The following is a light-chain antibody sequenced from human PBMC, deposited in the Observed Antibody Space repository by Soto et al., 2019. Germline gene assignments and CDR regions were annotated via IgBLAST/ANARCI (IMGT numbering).Light chain of an antibody. J-gene: IGLJ1*01. Sequence: SALTQRPSASGSPGQLVTISCTGTKKDIGVYDFVFRYQHHPGKAPRLIIYVVVQWPSGVPDRFSGSKSSNTASLTVSGLQAADEADYFCKSYAGSNTDVFGSGTKVTVL. V-gene: IGLV2-8*01. CDR1: KKDIGVYDF. CDR3: KSYAGSNTDV. CDR2: VVV.